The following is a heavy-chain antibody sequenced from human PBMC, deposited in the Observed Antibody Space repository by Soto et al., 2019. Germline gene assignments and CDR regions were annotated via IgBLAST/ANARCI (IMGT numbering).Heavy chain of an antibody. Sequence: GGSLRLSCAASGFTFSSHGMHWVRQAPGKGLEWVSLIWYDGSDKYYADSVKGRFTISRDNSKNTLYLQMNTLRAEDTAVYYCARVLINTSSEGFDYWGQGTLVTVSS. CDR1: GFTFSSHG. J-gene: IGHJ4*02. D-gene: IGHD6-6*01. V-gene: IGHV3-33*01. CDR2: IWYDGSDK. CDR3: ARVLINTSSEGFDY.